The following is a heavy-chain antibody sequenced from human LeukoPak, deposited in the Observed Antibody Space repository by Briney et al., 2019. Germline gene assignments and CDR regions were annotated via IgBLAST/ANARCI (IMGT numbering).Heavy chain of an antibody. J-gene: IGHJ4*02. CDR2: IYPGDSDT. V-gene: IGHV5-51*01. CDR1: GYSFTSYW. CDR3: ARHFESSSLSDY. Sequence: GESLKISCKTSGYSFTSYWIAWVRLMPGKGLECMGIIYPGDSDTRYSPSFQGQVAISADKSTSTAYLQWSSLKASDTAMYYCARHFESSSLSDYWGQGTLVTVSS. D-gene: IGHD6-13*01.